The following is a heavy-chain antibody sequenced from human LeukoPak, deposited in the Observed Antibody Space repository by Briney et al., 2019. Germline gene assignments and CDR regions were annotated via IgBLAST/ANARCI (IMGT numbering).Heavy chain of an antibody. Sequence: SETLSLTCTVSGGSISSYYWSWIRQPPGKGLEWIGYIYYSGSTNYNPSLKSRVTISVDTSKNQFSLKLSSVTAADTAVYYCARAGSGWYGDWFDPWGQGTLVTVSS. V-gene: IGHV4-59*01. D-gene: IGHD6-19*01. CDR1: GGSISSYY. CDR3: ARAGSGWYGDWFDP. CDR2: IYYSGST. J-gene: IGHJ5*02.